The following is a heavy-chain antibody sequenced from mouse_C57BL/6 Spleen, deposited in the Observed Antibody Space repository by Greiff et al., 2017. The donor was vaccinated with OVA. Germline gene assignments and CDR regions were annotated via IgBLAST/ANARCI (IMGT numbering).Heavy chain of an antibody. J-gene: IGHJ1*03. CDR2: ISSGSSTI. Sequence: EVMLVESGGGLVKPGGSLTLSCAASGFTFSDYGMHWVRQAPEKGLEWVAYISSGSSTIYYADTVKGRFTISRDNAKNTLFLQMTSLRSEDTAMDYCAWGSSTRYCDVWGTGTTVTVSS. CDR1: GFTFSDYG. V-gene: IGHV5-17*01. D-gene: IGHD1-1*01. CDR3: AWGSSTRYCDV.